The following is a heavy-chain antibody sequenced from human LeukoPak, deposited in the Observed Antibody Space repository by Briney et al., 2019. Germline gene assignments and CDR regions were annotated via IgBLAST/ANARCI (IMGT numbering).Heavy chain of an antibody. CDR1: GYTFTSYY. J-gene: IGHJ6*02. V-gene: IGHV1-46*01. Sequence: ASVKVSCKASGYTFTSYYMHWVRQAPGQGLEWMGIINPSGGSTSYAQKFQGRVTMTRDTSTSTVYMELSSLGSEDTAVYYCAREIGSSTSYDYYYGMDVWGQGTTVTVSS. CDR2: INPSGGST. D-gene: IGHD2-2*01. CDR3: AREIGSSTSYDYYYGMDV.